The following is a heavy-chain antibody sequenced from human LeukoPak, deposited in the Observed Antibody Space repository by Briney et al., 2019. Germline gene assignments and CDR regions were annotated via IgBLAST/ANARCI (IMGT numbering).Heavy chain of an antibody. CDR2: ISSSSSTI. CDR3: ARLADYDSSGYFDY. CDR1: GFTFSSYS. V-gene: IGHV3-48*01. J-gene: IGHJ4*02. D-gene: IGHD3-22*01. Sequence: GGSLRLSCAASGFTFSSYSMNWVRQAPGKGLEWVSYISSSSSTIYYADSVKGRFTISRDNAKNSLYLQMNSLRGEDTAVYYCARLADYDSSGYFDYWGQGTLVTVSS.